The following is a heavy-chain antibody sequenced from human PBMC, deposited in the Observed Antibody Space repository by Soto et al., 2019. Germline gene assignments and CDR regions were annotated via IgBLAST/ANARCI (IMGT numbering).Heavy chain of an antibody. J-gene: IGHJ4*02. CDR1: GFTFSSHA. CDR2: ISGGAEGA. V-gene: IGHV3-23*01. D-gene: IGHD2-15*01. CDR3: ARDLWWYLH. Sequence: EVQLLESGGGLVQPGGALRLSCAASGFTFSSHAMSWVRQAPGKGLEWLSSISGGAEGAYYADSVKGRFTISRDNSKHTLYLQMNSLRAEDTAVYYCARDLWWYLHWGQGTLVTVSS.